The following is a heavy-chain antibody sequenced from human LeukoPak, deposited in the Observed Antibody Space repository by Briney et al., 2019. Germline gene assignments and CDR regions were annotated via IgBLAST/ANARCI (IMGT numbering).Heavy chain of an antibody. CDR1: GFSLSGYW. CDR2: INEAGSHT. V-gene: IGHV3-7*01. D-gene: IGHD3-10*01. J-gene: IGHJ4*02. Sequence: GGSLRLSCAASGFSLSGYWMSWVRQAPGKGLEWVANINEAGSHTYCVDSLRGRFTISRDNTKNSLYLQMNNLRVEDTAVYYCARDEPGYGEFLLYWGQGTLVTVSS. CDR3: ARDEPGYGEFLLY.